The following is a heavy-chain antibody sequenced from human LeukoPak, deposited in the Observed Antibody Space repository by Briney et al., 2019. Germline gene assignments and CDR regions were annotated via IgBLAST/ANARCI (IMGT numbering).Heavy chain of an antibody. CDR2: IKEDGSEK. D-gene: IGHD3-16*01. Sequence: PGGSLRLSCAASGFTFGSYWMTWVRQAPGKGLEWVANIKEDGSEKYYVDSVKGRFTISRDNAKHSLYLQMNSLRAEDTALYYCAREGEGYFDYWGQGTLVTVSS. V-gene: IGHV3-7*01. J-gene: IGHJ4*02. CDR3: AREGEGYFDY. CDR1: GFTFGSYW.